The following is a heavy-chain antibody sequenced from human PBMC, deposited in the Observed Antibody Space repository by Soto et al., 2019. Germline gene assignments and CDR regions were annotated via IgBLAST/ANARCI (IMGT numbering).Heavy chain of an antibody. V-gene: IGHV2-5*02. J-gene: IGHJ4*02. Sequence: QITLKESGPTLVKPTQTLTLTCTFSGFSLSTSGVGVGWIRQPPGKALEWLAVIYWDDDKRYSSSLRSWLAITKDTSKNQVVLTMTNMDPVDTATYYCVLEKKWLQLGGDYWGQGTLVTVFS. D-gene: IGHD5-12*01. CDR3: VLEKKWLQLGGDY. CDR1: GFSLSTSGVG. CDR2: IYWDDDK.